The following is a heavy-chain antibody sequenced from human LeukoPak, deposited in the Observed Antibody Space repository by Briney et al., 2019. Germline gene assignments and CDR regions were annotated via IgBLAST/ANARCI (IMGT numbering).Heavy chain of an antibody. D-gene: IGHD5-24*01. CDR3: ASVYKHGMDV. CDR2: IIPIFGTA. CDR1: GGTFSSYA. J-gene: IGHJ6*02. Sequence: GASVTVSCKASGGTFSSYAISWVRQAPGQGLEWMGGIIPIFGTANYAQKFQGRATLTRATSTGTVYMELSSLRSEDTAVYYCASVYKHGMDVWGQGTTVIVSS. V-gene: IGHV1-69*05.